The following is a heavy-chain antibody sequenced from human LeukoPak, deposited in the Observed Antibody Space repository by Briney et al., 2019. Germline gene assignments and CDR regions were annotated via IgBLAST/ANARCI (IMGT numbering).Heavy chain of an antibody. CDR3: ARAWYSSGWYKGREFDY. CDR2: INHSGST. CDR1: GGSFSGYY. V-gene: IGHV4-34*01. Sequence: PSETLSLTCAVYGGSFSGYYWSWIRQPPGKGLEWIGEINHSGSTNYNPSLKSRVTISVDTSKNQFSLKLSSVTAADTAVYYCARAWYSSGWYKGREFDYWGQGTLVTVSS. J-gene: IGHJ4*02. D-gene: IGHD6-19*01.